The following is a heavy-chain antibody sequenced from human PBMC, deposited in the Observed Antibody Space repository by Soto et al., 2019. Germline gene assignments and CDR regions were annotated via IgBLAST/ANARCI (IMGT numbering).Heavy chain of an antibody. J-gene: IGHJ4*02. CDR2: IIPILGIA. CDR1: GGTFSSYT. V-gene: IGHV1-69*02. Sequence: QVQLVQSGAEVKKPGSSVKVSCKASGGTFSSYTISWVRQAPGQGLEWMGRIIPILGIANYAQKFQGRVTXXADKSTSTAYMELSSLRSEDTAVYYCEGQLVANDYWGQGTLVTVSS. CDR3: EGQLVANDY. D-gene: IGHD1-1*01.